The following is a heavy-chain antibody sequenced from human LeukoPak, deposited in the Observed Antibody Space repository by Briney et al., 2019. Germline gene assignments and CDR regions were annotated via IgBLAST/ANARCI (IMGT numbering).Heavy chain of an antibody. D-gene: IGHD4-17*01. J-gene: IGHJ3*02. Sequence: PSETLSLTCTVSGGSISSYYWSWIRQPPGKGLEWIGYIYYSGGTNYNPSLKSRVTISVDTSKNQFSLKLSSVTAADTAVYYCARVRNTVTAFDIWGQGTMVTVSS. V-gene: IGHV4-59*08. CDR2: IYYSGGT. CDR3: ARVRNTVTAFDI. CDR1: GGSISSYY.